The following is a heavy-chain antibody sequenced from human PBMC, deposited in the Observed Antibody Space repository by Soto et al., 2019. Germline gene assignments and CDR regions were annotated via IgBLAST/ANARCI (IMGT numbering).Heavy chain of an antibody. J-gene: IGHJ6*02. Sequence: PGGSLRLSCASSGFSISSYHINWVRQAPGKGLEWISYISSSSTTIYYADSVKGRFTISRDNAKNSLSLQMNSLRAEDTAIYYCARDEMRGSGSPNFFGMDVWGQGTEVTVSS. CDR3: ARDEMRGSGSPNFFGMDV. V-gene: IGHV3-48*01. CDR1: GFSISSYH. CDR2: ISSSSTTI. D-gene: IGHD3-10*01.